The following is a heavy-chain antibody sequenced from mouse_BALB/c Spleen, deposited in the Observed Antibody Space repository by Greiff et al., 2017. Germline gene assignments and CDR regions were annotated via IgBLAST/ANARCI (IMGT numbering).Heavy chain of an antibody. V-gene: IGHV2-2*02. Sequence: VQGVESGPGLVQPSQSLSITCTVSGFSLTSYGVHWVRQSPGKGLEWLGVIWSGGSTDYNAAFISRLSISKDNSKSQVFFKMNSLQANDTAIYYCARPYYRYDGGYYYAMDYWGQGTSVTVSS. D-gene: IGHD2-14*01. CDR3: ARPYYRYDGGYYYAMDY. J-gene: IGHJ4*01. CDR1: GFSLTSYG. CDR2: IWSGGST.